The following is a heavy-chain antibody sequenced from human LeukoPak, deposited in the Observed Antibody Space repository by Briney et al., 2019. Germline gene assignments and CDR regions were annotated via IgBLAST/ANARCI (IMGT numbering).Heavy chain of an antibody. CDR3: ARDEVARGGSYGLDFDY. CDR2: ISSSSSYI. J-gene: IGHJ4*02. CDR1: GFTFSSYS. V-gene: IGHV3-21*01. D-gene: IGHD1-26*01. Sequence: GGSLRLSCAASGFTFSSYSMNWVRQAPGKGLEGVSSISSSSSYIYYADSVKGRFTISRDNAKNSLYLQMNSLRAKDTAVYYCARDEVARGGSYGLDFDYWGQGTLVTVSS.